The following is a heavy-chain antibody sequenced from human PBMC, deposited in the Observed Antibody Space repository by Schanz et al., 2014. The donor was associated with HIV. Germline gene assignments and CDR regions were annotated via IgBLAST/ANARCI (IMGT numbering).Heavy chain of an antibody. Sequence: QVQLVQSGAEVKKPGSSVKVSCKASGYTFSTYGIGWVRQAPGQGLEWMGWISAYNGNTNYAQKLQGRVTMTTDTSTSTAYMELRSLRSDDTAVYYCARTDYDILTGYSLGYYGMDVWGQGTTVTVSS. CDR2: ISAYNGNT. J-gene: IGHJ6*02. D-gene: IGHD3-9*01. CDR3: ARTDYDILTGYSLGYYGMDV. CDR1: GYTFSTYG. V-gene: IGHV1-18*01.